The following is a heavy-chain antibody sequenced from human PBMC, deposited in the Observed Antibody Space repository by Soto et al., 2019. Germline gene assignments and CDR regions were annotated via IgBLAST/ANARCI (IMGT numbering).Heavy chain of an antibody. CDR2: IIPILGIA. D-gene: IGHD6-19*01. CDR1: GGTFSSYT. Sequence: GASVKVSCKASGGTFSSYTISCVRQAPGQGLEWMGRIIPILGIANYAQKFQGRVTITADKSTSTAYMELSSLRSEDTAVYYCARDLGTGYSSGWYFDYWGQGTLVTVSS. CDR3: ARDLGTGYSSGWYFDY. V-gene: IGHV1-69*04. J-gene: IGHJ4*02.